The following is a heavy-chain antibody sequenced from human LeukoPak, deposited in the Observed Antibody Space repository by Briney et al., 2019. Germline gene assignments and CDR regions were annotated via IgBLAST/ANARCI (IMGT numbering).Heavy chain of an antibody. Sequence: SETLSLTCTVAGGSISSYYWSWIRQPPGKVLEWIGYIYYSGSTNYNPSLKSRVTISVETSKNQFSLKLSSVTAADTAVYYCARVHSSSWQLGPFDYWGQGTLVTVSS. J-gene: IGHJ4*02. V-gene: IGHV4-59*01. CDR1: GGSISSYY. CDR3: ARVHSSSWQLGPFDY. D-gene: IGHD6-13*01. CDR2: IYYSGST.